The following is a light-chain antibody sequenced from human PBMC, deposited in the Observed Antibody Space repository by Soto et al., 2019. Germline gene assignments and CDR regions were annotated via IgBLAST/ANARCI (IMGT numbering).Light chain of an antibody. V-gene: IGKV3-11*01. CDR2: DAS. CDR3: QQYKNWPRT. J-gene: IGKJ1*01. CDR1: QSVSRK. Sequence: EIELTQSPATLSFSPGERATLTCRASQSVSRKLAWYQQKPGKAPRLLIYDASARATGIPARFSGSGSGTDFTLTISSLEPEDFAIYYCQQYKNWPRTFGQGTKVDI.